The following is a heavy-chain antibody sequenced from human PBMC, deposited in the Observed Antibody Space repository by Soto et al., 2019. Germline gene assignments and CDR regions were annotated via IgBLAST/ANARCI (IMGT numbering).Heavy chain of an antibody. V-gene: IGHV2-5*02. J-gene: IGHJ6*02. CDR1: GISLTSSGVA. CDR2: IYSDDDK. CDR3: ASAWYGDQNNYGLGV. Sequence: QLPLKQSGPTLVQPTQPLTLICTFSGISLTSSGVAVAWFRQPPGEALEWLAVIYSDDDKRYSQTLKTRLIITKDTSKNQVVLTMTKRDPVDTSTYSCASAWYGDQNNYGLGVWGEGTPV. D-gene: IGHD6-13*01.